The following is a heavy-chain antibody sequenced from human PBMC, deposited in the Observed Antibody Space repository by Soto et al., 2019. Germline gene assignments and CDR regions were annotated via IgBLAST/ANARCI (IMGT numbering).Heavy chain of an antibody. CDR1: GGSISRYY. Sequence: SETLSLTCTVSGGSISRYYWSWIRQPPGKGLEWIGEVHQTGSTAYNPSFKSRLTISMDKSKNQFSLKLNSLTAADTAAYYCGRQGSYTTDYWGQGTLVTVSS. J-gene: IGHJ4*02. CDR2: VHQTGST. D-gene: IGHD2-2*02. V-gene: IGHV4-59*12. CDR3: GRQGSYTTDY.